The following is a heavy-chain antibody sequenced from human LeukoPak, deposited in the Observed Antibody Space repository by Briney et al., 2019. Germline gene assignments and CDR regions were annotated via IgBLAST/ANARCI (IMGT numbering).Heavy chain of an antibody. CDR3: ARDERGYSYGNCFDY. D-gene: IGHD5-18*01. V-gene: IGHV3-48*03. Sequence: GGSLRLSCAASGFTFSSYEMNWVRQAPGKGLEWVSYISSSGSTIYYADSVKGRFTISRDNAKNSLYLQMNSLRAEDTAVYYCARDERGYSYGNCFDYWGQGTLVTVSS. CDR1: GFTFSSYE. J-gene: IGHJ4*02. CDR2: ISSSGSTI.